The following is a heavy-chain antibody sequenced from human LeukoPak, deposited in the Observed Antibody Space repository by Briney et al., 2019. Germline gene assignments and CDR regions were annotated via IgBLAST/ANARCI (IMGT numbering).Heavy chain of an antibody. V-gene: IGHV3-23*01. CDR2: ISGSGGST. CDR1: GITVSNYG. D-gene: IGHD1-26*01. CDR3: ARDGSYHYFDY. Sequence: GGSLRLSCAVSGITVSNYGMSWVRQAPGKGLEWVAGISGSGGSTHYADSVKGRFTISRDNSKNTLYLQMNSLRAEDTAVYYCARDGSYHYFDYWGQGTLVTVSS. J-gene: IGHJ4*02.